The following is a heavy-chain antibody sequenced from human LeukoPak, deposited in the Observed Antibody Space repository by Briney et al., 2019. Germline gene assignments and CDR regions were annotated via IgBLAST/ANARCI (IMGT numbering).Heavy chain of an antibody. CDR1: GDTFSGYA. J-gene: IGHJ3*01. CDR3: ARVVSGAFDF. V-gene: IGHV1-69*13. CDR2: IIAMFGTP. D-gene: IGHD3-10*01. Sequence: GASVKVSCKASGDTFSGYAFSWVRQAPGQGLEWMGGIIAMFGTPNYPQRFQGRVTITADESARTAYMELNSLRAEDTAVYYCARVVSGAFDFRGQGTMVTVSS.